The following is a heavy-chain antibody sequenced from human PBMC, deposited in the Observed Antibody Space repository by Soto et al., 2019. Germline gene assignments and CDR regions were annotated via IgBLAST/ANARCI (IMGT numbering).Heavy chain of an antibody. Sequence: QVQLQQWGAGLLKPSETLSLTCAVYGGSFSGYYWSWIRQPPGKGLEWIGEINHSGSTNYNPSLKSRVTISVDTSKNQFSLKLSSVTAADTAVYYCARGGDYDFWTHHYYGMDVWGQGTTFTVSS. CDR3: ARGGDYDFWTHHYYGMDV. CDR1: GGSFSGYY. CDR2: INHSGST. D-gene: IGHD3-3*01. J-gene: IGHJ6*02. V-gene: IGHV4-34*01.